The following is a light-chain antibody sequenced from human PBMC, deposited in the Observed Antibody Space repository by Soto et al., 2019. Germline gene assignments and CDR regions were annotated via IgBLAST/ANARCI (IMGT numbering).Light chain of an antibody. J-gene: IGKJ3*01. V-gene: IGKV3-20*01. CDR2: DTS. Sequence: ESVLTQSPGTLSLSPGERATLSCRASQSVSSSYLAWYQQKPGQAPRLLIHDTSSRATGIPDRFSGSGSGTDFTLTISRLEPEDFAVYYCQQYGTSPFTFGPGTKVDIK. CDR1: QSVSSSY. CDR3: QQYGTSPFT.